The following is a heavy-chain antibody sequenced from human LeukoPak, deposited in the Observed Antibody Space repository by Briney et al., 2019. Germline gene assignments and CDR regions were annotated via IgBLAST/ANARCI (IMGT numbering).Heavy chain of an antibody. V-gene: IGHV1-2*02. CDR3: ARGRLVRGLGWFDP. J-gene: IGHJ5*02. CDR2: INPNSGGT. CDR1: GYTFTGYY. D-gene: IGHD3-10*01. Sequence: ASVKVSCKASGYTFTGYYMHWVRQAPGQGLEWMGWINPNSGGTNYAQKFQGRVTMTRDTSISTAYMELSSLRSEDTAVYYCARGRLVRGLGWFDPWGQGTLVTVSS.